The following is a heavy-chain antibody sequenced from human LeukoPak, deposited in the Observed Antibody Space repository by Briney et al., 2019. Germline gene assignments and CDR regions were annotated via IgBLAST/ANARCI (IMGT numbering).Heavy chain of an antibody. J-gene: IGHJ6*03. CDR3: ARGGRYFDWLLMGNYMDV. Sequence: ASVKVSCKASGYTFTGYYMHWVRQAPGQGLEWMGWINPNSGGTNYAQKFQGRVTMTRDTSISTAYMELSRLRSDDTAVYYCARGGRYFDWLLMGNYMDVWGKGTTVTVSS. CDR1: GYTFTGYY. CDR2: INPNSGGT. D-gene: IGHD3-9*01. V-gene: IGHV1-2*02.